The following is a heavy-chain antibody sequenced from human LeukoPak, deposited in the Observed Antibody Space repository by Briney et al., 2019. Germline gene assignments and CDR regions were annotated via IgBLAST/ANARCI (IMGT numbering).Heavy chain of an antibody. Sequence: GASVKVSCKTSGYTFTSYAISWVRQAPGQGHEWMGWISTYNGNTNYAQKLQGRVTMTTDTSTSTAYLELRSLRSDDTAVYYCARDLDGDSNSWGQGTLVTVSS. CDR1: GYTFTSYA. D-gene: IGHD4-17*01. CDR3: ARDLDGDSNS. CDR2: ISTYNGNT. V-gene: IGHV1-18*04. J-gene: IGHJ5*02.